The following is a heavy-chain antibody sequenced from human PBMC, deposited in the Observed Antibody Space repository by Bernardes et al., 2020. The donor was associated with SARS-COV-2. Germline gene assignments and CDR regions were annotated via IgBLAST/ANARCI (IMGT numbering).Heavy chain of an antibody. CDR2: ISSSSSYI. CDR1: GFTFSSYS. CDR3: ARLYVVVADLFDP. J-gene: IGHJ5*02. Sequence: GSLRLSCAASGFTFSSYSMNWVRQAPGKGLEWVSSISSSSSYIYYADSVKGRFTISRDNAKNSLYLQMNSLRAEDTAVYYCARLYVVVADLFDPWGQGTLVTVSS. V-gene: IGHV3-21*01. D-gene: IGHD2-15*01.